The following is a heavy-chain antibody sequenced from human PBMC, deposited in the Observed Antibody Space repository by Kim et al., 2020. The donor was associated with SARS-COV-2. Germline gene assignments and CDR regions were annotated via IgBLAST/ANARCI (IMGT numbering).Heavy chain of an antibody. CDR3: ARLAPWYDYGDYEAY. Sequence: GGSLRLSCAASGFTFSSYEMNWVRQAPGKGLEWVSYISSSGSTIYYADSVKGRFTISRDNAKNSLYLQMNSLRAEDTAVYYCARLAPWYDYGDYEAYWGQGTLVTVSS. V-gene: IGHV3-48*03. D-gene: IGHD4-17*01. CDR2: ISSSGSTI. J-gene: IGHJ4*02. CDR1: GFTFSSYE.